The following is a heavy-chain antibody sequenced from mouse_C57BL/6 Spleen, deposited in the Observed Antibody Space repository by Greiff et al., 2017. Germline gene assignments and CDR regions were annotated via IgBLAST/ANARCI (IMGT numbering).Heavy chain of an antibody. J-gene: IGHJ4*01. D-gene: IGHD2-1*01. CDR1: GYTFTDYE. Sequence: QVQLQQSGAELVRPGASVTLSCKASGYTFTDYEMHWVKQTPVHGLEWIGAIDPETGGTAYNQKFKGKAILTADKSSSTAYMELRSLTSEDSAVYYCTRSSYYGNYVDYWGQGTSVTVSS. CDR2: IDPETGGT. CDR3: TRSSYYGNYVDY. V-gene: IGHV1-15*01.